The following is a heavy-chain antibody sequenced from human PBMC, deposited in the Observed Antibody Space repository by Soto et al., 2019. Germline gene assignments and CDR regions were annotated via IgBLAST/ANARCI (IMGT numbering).Heavy chain of an antibody. Sequence: SLSLTWTVSGGSISSCGYYWSWIRQHPGKGLEWIGYIYYSGSTYYNPSLKSRVTISVDTSKNQFSLKLSSVTAADTAVYYCARGPPFLTYYYDSSGYSYYFDYWGQGTLVTV. V-gene: IGHV4-31*02. CDR1: GGSISSCGYY. D-gene: IGHD3-22*01. CDR3: ARGPPFLTYYYDSSGYSYYFDY. J-gene: IGHJ4*02. CDR2: IYYSGST.